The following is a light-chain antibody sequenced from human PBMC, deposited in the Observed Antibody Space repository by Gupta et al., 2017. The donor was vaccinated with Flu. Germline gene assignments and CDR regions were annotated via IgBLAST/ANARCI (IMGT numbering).Light chain of an antibody. CDR2: DAS. CDR1: QSVSNQ. CDR3: QQHSGLPRST. V-gene: IGKV3-11*01. Sequence: EMVLTQSPVTLSVSPCDTAILSFTDSQSVSNQLAWYQQRPGQPPRLLMYDASRRAAGIPARLSGSGCGTEFTLTITTREQEDFAVYYCQQHSGLPRSTFGQGTKMEIK. J-gene: IGKJ2*01.